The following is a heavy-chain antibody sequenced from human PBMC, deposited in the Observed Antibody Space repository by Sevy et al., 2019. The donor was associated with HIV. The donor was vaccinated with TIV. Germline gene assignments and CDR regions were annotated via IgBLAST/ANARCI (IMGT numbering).Heavy chain of an antibody. V-gene: IGHV3-30*02. CDR2: INYDGSDK. J-gene: IGHJ4*02. CDR3: AKDPLISLGADLFDS. Sequence: GGSLRLSCATSGFTFSSYGMHWVRQAPGKGLQRVSFINYDGSDKKYGDSVKGRFTISRDNSENTLYLQMNSLRAEDTGVYYCAKDPLISLGADLFDSWRQGTLVTVSS. CDR1: GFTFSSYG. D-gene: IGHD7-27*01.